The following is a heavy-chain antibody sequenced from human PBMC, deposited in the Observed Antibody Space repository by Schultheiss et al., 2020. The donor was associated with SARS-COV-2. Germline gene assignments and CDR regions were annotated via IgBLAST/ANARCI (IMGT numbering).Heavy chain of an antibody. Sequence: GESLKISCAASGFTFSSYSMNWVRQAPGKGLEWVAVISYDGSNKYYADSVKGRFTISRDNARDSLDLQMNSLRAEDTAVYYCATIPHSSAKLGGDYWGQGTLVTVSS. D-gene: IGHD6-19*01. CDR2: ISYDGSNK. CDR3: ATIPHSSAKLGGDY. V-gene: IGHV3-30*03. J-gene: IGHJ4*02. CDR1: GFTFSSYS.